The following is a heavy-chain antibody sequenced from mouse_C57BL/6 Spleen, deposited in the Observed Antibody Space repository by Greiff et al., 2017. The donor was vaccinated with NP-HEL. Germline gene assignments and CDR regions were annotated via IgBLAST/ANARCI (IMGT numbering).Heavy chain of an antibody. J-gene: IGHJ4*01. Sequence: EVHLVESGGDLVKPGGSLKLSCAASGFTFSSYGMSWVRQTPDKRLEWVATISSGGSYTYYPDSVKGRFTISRDNAKNTLYLQMSSLKSEDTAMYYCARHPSDLLLRWGYAMDYWGQGTSVTVSS. CDR2: ISSGGSYT. CDR3: ARHPSDLLLRWGYAMDY. CDR1: GFTFSSYG. D-gene: IGHD1-1*01. V-gene: IGHV5-6*01.